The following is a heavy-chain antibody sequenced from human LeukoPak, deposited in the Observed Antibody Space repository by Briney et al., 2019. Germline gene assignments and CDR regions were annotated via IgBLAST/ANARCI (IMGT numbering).Heavy chain of an antibody. CDR1: GDSISSSSSY. CDR2: IYYSGST. D-gene: IGHD4-11*01. CDR3: ARDRVTTHNWFDP. J-gene: IGHJ5*02. V-gene: IGHV4-39*07. Sequence: SETLSLTCTVSGDSISSSSSYWGWIRQPPGEGLEWIGSIYYSGSTYYNTSLKSRVTMSVDTSKNQFSLKLSSVTAADTAVYYCARDRVTTHNWFDPWGQGTLVTVSS.